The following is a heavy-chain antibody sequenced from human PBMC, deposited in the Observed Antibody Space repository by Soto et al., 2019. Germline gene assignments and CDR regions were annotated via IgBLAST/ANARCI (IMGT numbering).Heavy chain of an antibody. J-gene: IGHJ4*02. V-gene: IGHV3-30-3*01. D-gene: IGHD2-8*01. CDR2: ISHDGNNK. Sequence: QVQLVESGGGVVQPGRSPRLSCAASGFTFNRHPLHWVRQAPGKGLEWVAVISHDGNNKYYADSVKGRFTISRDNSMNMLYLQMHGLRTEDTAIFYCARASGHIYATLHGPFDHWGQGALVTVSS. CDR1: GFTFNRHP. CDR3: ARASGHIYATLHGPFDH.